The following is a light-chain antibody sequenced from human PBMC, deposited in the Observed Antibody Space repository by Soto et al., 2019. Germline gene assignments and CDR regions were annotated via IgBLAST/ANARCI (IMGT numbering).Light chain of an antibody. CDR1: SSDVGGFDY. V-gene: IGLV2-14*01. CDR3: SSYTETRTWV. J-gene: IGLJ3*02. CDR2: QVN. Sequence: QSALTQPASVSGSPGQSITISCTGTSSDVGGFDYVSWYQQHPGKAPKLMIYQVNIRPSGLSNRFSGSKSGNTASLTIYGLQADDGADYYCSSYTETRTWVFGGVTKVTVL.